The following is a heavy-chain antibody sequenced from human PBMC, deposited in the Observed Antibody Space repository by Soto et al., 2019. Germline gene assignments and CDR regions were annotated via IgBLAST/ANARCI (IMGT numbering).Heavy chain of an antibody. CDR3: ARALGGTGRFYYYGMDV. CDR2: VNDSGST. Sequence: PSETLSLTCAVYGGSFSGYYWIWIRQPPGKGLEWIGEVNDSGSTNCNPSLKSRVTISKVTSKNQFSLKLSSVTAADTAVYYCARALGGTGRFYYYGMDVWGQGTTVTVSS. V-gene: IGHV4-34*01. CDR1: GGSFSGYY. D-gene: IGHD3-16*01. J-gene: IGHJ6*02.